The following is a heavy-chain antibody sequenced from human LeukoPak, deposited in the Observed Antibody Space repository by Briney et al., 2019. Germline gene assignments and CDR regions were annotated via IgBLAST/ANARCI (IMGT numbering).Heavy chain of an antibody. CDR1: GFPFSTYA. CDR3: ATNGGNNPFDC. J-gene: IGHJ4*02. CDR2: ISFSGGST. V-gene: IGHV3-23*01. Sequence: GGSLRFSCAASGFPFSTYAMGWVRQAPGKGLEWVSAISFSGGSTYYADSVKGRFTISRDNSKNTLYLQMNSLRAEDTAVYYCATNGGNNPFDCWGQGTLVTVSS. D-gene: IGHD4-23*01.